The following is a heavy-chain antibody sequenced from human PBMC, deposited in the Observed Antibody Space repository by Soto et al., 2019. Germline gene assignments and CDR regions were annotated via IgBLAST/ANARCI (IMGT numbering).Heavy chain of an antibody. V-gene: IGHV3-30-3*01. Sequence: QVQLVESGGGVVQPGRSLRLSCAASGFTFSSYAMHWVRQAPGKGLEWVAVISYDGSNKYYADSVKGRFTISRDNSKNTLYLQMNSLRAEDTAVYYCARDPATLLTTVTFGDAFDIWGQGTMVTVSS. D-gene: IGHD4-17*01. J-gene: IGHJ3*02. CDR1: GFTFSSYA. CDR3: ARDPATLLTTVTFGDAFDI. CDR2: ISYDGSNK.